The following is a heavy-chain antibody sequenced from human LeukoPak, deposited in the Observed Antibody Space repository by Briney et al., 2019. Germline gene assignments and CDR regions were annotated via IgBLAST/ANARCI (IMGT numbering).Heavy chain of an antibody. CDR1: GYTFTSYY. J-gene: IGHJ5*02. CDR2: INPSGGST. CDR3: ARPLRGVRNWFDP. V-gene: IGHV1-46*01. D-gene: IGHD3-10*01. Sequence: ASVKVSCKASGYTFTSYYMHWVRQAPGQGLEWMGIINPSGGSTSYAQKFQGRVTMTRNTSISTAYMELSSLRSEDTAVYYCARPLRGVRNWFDPWGQGTLVTVSS.